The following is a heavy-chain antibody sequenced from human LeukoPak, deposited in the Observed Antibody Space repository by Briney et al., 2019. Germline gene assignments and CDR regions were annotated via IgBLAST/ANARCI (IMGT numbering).Heavy chain of an antibody. CDR3: TKDITPGGAAV. CDR1: GFTLDRYA. CDR2: FSLDTDRI. V-gene: IGHV3-9*01. D-gene: IGHD3-10*01. Sequence: SLRLSCVASGFTLDRYAMHWVRQAPGKGLEWVAGFSLDTDRIDYADSVKGRFTVSKDDAKKTLYLQMNNLRTENTALYFCTKDITPGGAAVWGQGTTVTVSS. J-gene: IGHJ6*02.